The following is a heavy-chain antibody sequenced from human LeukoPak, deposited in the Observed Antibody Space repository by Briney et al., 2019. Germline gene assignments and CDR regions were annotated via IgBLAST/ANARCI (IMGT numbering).Heavy chain of an antibody. D-gene: IGHD3-3*01. CDR3: ARGRYYDFWSGYSDAFDI. CDR2: INHSGST. Sequence: SETLSLTCAVYGGSFSGYYWSWIRQPPGKGLEWIGEINHSGSTNYNPSLKSRVTISVDTSKNQLSLKLSSVTAADSAVYYCARGRYYDFWSGYSDAFDIWGQGTMVTVSS. J-gene: IGHJ3*02. V-gene: IGHV4-34*01. CDR1: GGSFSGYY.